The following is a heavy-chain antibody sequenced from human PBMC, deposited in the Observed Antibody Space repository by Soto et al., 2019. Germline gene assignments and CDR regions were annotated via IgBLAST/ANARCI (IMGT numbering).Heavy chain of an antibody. CDR3: ARDLRGYSRYDYLDY. J-gene: IGHJ4*02. CDR1: GGSISGGGYY. Sequence: ASETLSLTCTVSGGSISGGGYYWSWIRQHPGKGLEWVGYSYYTGSSYYNPSLKSRVTISVDASKNQLSLRLASVTAADTAVYYCARDLRGYSRYDYLDYWGQGIPVTVSS. CDR2: SYYTGSS. V-gene: IGHV4-31*03. D-gene: IGHD5-12*01.